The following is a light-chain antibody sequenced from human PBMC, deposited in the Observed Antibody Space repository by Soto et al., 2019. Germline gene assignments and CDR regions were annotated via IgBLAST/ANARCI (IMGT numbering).Light chain of an antibody. V-gene: IGKV1-5*01. CDR2: DAS. CDR1: QSIISY. CDR3: KQYNSYWT. Sequence: DIPMTPSQSSLSASVGYRFTITCRASQSIISYLNWYQQKPGKAPKLLIYDASSLESGVPSRFSGSGSGTEFTLTISSLQPDDFATYYCKQYNSYWTCGQGNKGAIK. J-gene: IGKJ1*01.